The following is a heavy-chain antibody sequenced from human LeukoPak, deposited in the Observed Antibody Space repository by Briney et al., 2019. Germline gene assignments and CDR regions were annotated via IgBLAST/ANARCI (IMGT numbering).Heavy chain of an antibody. Sequence: GGSLRLSCTASGFIFTSYGMNWVRQAPGKALEWVSYISSSGSNIFYADSVKGRFTISRDQAKDSVFLQMNSLRAEDTALYFCARDAVMGATPFYFDSWGQGALVTVSS. D-gene: IGHD2-15*01. CDR2: ISSSGSNI. CDR1: GFIFTSYG. CDR3: ARDAVMGATPFYFDS. V-gene: IGHV3-21*04. J-gene: IGHJ4*02.